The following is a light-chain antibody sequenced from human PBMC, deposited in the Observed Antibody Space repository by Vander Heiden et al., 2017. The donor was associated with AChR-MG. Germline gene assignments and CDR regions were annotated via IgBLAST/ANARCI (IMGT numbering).Light chain of an antibody. CDR2: EVN. V-gene: IGLV2-8*01. CDR1: SSDVGRYIY. CDR3: SSYGGSNNVL. J-gene: IGLJ3*02. Sequence: QSALTQPPSAPGSPGQSVTISCTGTSSDVGRYIYVSWYQQHPGKAPKFIIYEVNKRPSGVPDRFSGSKSGNTASLTVSGLQAEDEADYYCSSYGGSNNVLFGGGTKLTVL.